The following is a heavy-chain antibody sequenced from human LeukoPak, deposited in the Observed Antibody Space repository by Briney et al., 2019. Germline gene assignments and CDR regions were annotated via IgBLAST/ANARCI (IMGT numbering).Heavy chain of an antibody. V-gene: IGHV3-11*05. CDR3: ARGGSPGATIDY. J-gene: IGHJ4*02. D-gene: IGHD1-26*01. Sequence: GGSLRLSCAASGFTFSDYYMSWLRQAPGKGLEWVSYISSSSSYTNYADSVKGRFTISRDNAKNSLYLQMNSLRAEDTAVYYCARGGSPGATIDYWGQGTLVTVSS. CDR2: ISSSSSYT. CDR1: GFTFSDYY.